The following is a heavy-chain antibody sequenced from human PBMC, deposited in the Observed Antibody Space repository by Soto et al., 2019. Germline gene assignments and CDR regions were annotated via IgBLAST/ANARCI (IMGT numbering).Heavy chain of an antibody. CDR1: GFTFSSYG. J-gene: IGHJ4*02. D-gene: IGHD2-2*01. V-gene: IGHV3-30*18. Sequence: QVQLVESGGGVVQPGRSLRLSCAASGFTFSSYGMHWVRQAPGKGLEWVAVISYDGSNKYYADSVKGRFTISGDNSKNTLYLQMNSLRAEDTAVYYCAKDDRRYCSSTSCTIDYWGQGTLVTVSS. CDR2: ISYDGSNK. CDR3: AKDDRRYCSSTSCTIDY.